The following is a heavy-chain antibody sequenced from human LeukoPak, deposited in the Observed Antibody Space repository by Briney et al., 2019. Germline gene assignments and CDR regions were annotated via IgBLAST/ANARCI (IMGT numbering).Heavy chain of an antibody. CDR3: AGNREASSGSPFDY. V-gene: IGHV4-34*01. J-gene: IGHJ4*02. Sequence: SETLSLTCTASGASISSYYWSWIRQPPGKGLEWIGEINHSGSTNYNPSLKSRVTISVDTSKNQFSLKLSSVTAADTAVYYCAGNREASSGSPFDYWGQGTLVTVSS. CDR1: GASISSYY. CDR2: INHSGST. D-gene: IGHD3-22*01.